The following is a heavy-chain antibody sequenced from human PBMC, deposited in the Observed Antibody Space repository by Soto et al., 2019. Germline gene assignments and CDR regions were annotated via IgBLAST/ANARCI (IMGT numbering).Heavy chain of an antibody. J-gene: IGHJ4*02. CDR1: GFTFSGSA. CDR3: TSSQGRGFDY. Sequence: EVQLVESGGGLVQPGGSLKLSCAASGFTFSGSAIHWVRQTSGKGLEWVGRIRSKAHTYATAYAASVTGRFTISRDDSEHTAYLQMNTRKTEDTAVYFCTSSQGRGFDYWGQGTLVTVSS. V-gene: IGHV3-73*01. CDR2: IRSKAHTYAT. D-gene: IGHD2-15*01.